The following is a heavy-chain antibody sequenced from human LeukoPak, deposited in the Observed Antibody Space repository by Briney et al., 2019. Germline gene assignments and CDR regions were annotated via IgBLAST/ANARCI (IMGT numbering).Heavy chain of an antibody. Sequence: GGSLRLSCAASGFTFSSYGMHWVRQAPGKGLEWVAFIRYDGGNKYYADSVKGRLTISRDNSKNTLYLQMNSLRAEDTAVYYCAKDRGYYYYMDVWGKGTTVTVSS. CDR2: IRYDGGNK. CDR1: GFTFSSYG. J-gene: IGHJ6*03. CDR3: AKDRGYYYYMDV. V-gene: IGHV3-30*02.